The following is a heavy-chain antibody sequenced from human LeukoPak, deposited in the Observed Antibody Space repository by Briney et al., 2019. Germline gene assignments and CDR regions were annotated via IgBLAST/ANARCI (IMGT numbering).Heavy chain of an antibody. CDR2: ISSSSIYL. J-gene: IGHJ4*02. D-gene: IGHD2-2*01. Sequence: GGALRLSCAASGFTFSSYSMNWVRQAPGKGLEGVSSISSSSIYLYYAHSLKCRFTISRYNAKNSLYLQMNTLRAEDTAVYYCARALGRYCISTSCPIDYWGQGTLVTVSS. CDR3: ARALGRYCISTSCPIDY. CDR1: GFTFSSYS. V-gene: IGHV3-21*01.